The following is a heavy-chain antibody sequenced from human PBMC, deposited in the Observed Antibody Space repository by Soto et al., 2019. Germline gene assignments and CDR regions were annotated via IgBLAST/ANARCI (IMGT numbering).Heavy chain of an antibody. V-gene: IGHV3-53*01. Sequence: GGSLRLSCAASGFTVSSNYMSWVRQAPGKGLEWVSVIYSGGSTYYADSVKGRFTISRDNSKNTLYLQMNSLRAEDTAVYYCARGSYYGSGGQLGYWGQGTLVTVSS. CDR1: GFTVSSNY. J-gene: IGHJ4*02. CDR2: IYSGGST. CDR3: ARGSYYGSGGQLGY. D-gene: IGHD3-10*01.